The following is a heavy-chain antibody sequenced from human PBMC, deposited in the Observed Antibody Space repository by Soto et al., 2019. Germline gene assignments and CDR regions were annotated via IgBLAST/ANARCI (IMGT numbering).Heavy chain of an antibody. Sequence: PSETLSLTCTVSGGSISSYYWSWIRQPPGKGLEWIGYIYYSGSTNYNPSLKSRVTISVDTSKNQFSLKLSSVTAADTAVYYCARRYGYSFDYWGQGTLVTFSS. V-gene: IGHV4-59*08. CDR1: GGSISSYY. CDR2: IYYSGST. D-gene: IGHD1-1*01. J-gene: IGHJ4*02. CDR3: ARRYGYSFDY.